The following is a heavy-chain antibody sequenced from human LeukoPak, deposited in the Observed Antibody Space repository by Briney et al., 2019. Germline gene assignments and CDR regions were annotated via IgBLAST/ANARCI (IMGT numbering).Heavy chain of an antibody. D-gene: IGHD5-24*01. V-gene: IGHV1-69*05. CDR1: GGTFSSYA. CDR2: IIPIFGTA. Sequence: SVKVSCKASGGTFSSYAISWVRQAPGQGLEWMGGIIPIFGTANYAQKFQGRVTITTDESTSTAYMELSSLRSEDTAVYYCAIQSVEMATIPDYWGQGTLVTVSS. CDR3: AIQSVEMATIPDY. J-gene: IGHJ4*02.